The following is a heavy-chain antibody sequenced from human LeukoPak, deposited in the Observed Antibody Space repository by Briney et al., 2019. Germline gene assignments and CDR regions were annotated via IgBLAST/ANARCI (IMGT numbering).Heavy chain of an antibody. J-gene: IGHJ5*02. Sequence: PGGSLRLSCAASGLTGSHNYVSWVRQAPGKALEWVSAIHTSGDTCYADSVKGRFTISRDTSKNTLYLQINSLRVEDTAVYYCIVFGDSNHWGQGTLVTVSS. CDR2: IHTSGDT. CDR3: IVFGDSNH. CDR1: GLTGSHNY. V-gene: IGHV3-53*01. D-gene: IGHD4-17*01.